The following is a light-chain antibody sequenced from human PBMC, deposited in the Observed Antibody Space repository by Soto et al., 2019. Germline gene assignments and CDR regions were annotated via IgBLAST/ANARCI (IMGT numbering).Light chain of an antibody. CDR1: SSNIGAGYD. J-gene: IGLJ2*01. CDR2: GNS. CDR3: QSYDRSLSGPGGVV. V-gene: IGLV1-40*01. Sequence: QSVLTQPPSVSGAPGQRVTISCTGSSSNIGAGYDVHWYQQLPGTAPKLLIYGNSNRPSGVPDRFSGSKSGTSASLAITGLQDEDESDYYCQSYDRSLSGPGGVVFGGGTKLTVL.